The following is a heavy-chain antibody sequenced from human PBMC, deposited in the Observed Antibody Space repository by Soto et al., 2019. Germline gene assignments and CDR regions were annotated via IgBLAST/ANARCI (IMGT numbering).Heavy chain of an antibody. Sequence: QVTLKESGPVLVKPTETLTLTCTVSGFSLSNTRMGVSWIRQPPVKALEWLAHIFSNDAKSYSTSLKSRLTISKDTSKSQVVLTVTNMDPVDTATYYCARIRWIREYYFDYWGQGTLVAVSS. CDR3: ARIRWIREYYFDY. D-gene: IGHD5-18*01. V-gene: IGHV2-26*01. CDR1: GFSLSNTRMG. J-gene: IGHJ4*02. CDR2: IFSNDAK.